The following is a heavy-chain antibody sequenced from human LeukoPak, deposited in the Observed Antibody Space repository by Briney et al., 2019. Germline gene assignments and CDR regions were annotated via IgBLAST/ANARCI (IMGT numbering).Heavy chain of an antibody. D-gene: IGHD3-22*01. CDR3: ARGADYYDSSGYSSWFTGGENVKPRFPD. CDR2: IIGGAGST. Sequence: GGSLRLSCAASGFSFSSHGMSWVRWAPGKGLEWVSGIIGGAGSTYYADSVRGRFTISGDNSKNTLYLQMNSLRAEDTAVYYCARGADYYDSSGYSSWFTGGENVKPRFPDWGQGTMVTVSS. CDR1: GFSFSSHG. V-gene: IGHV3-23*01. J-gene: IGHJ3*01.